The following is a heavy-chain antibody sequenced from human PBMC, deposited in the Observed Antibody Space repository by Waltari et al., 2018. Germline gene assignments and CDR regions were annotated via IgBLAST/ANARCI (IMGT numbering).Heavy chain of an antibody. D-gene: IGHD6-13*01. V-gene: IGHV4-59*01. CDR3: ARGNQPGYSSSWYRGYYYYGMDV. Sequence: QVQLQESGPGLVKPSETLSLTCTVSGGSISSYYWSWIRQPPGKGLEWIGYIYYSGSTNYNPSLKSRGTISVDTSKNQFSLKLSSVTAADTAVYYCARGNQPGYSSSWYRGYYYYGMDVWGQGTTVTVSS. CDR1: GGSISSYY. CDR2: IYYSGST. J-gene: IGHJ6*02.